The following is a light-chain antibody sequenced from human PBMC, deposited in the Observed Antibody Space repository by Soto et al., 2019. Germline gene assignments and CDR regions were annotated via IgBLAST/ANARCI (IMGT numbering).Light chain of an antibody. J-gene: IGKJ2*01. CDR1: QSISSY. Sequence: DIQMPQSPSSLSASLGDRVTITCRASQSISSYLNWYQQKPGKAPKLLIYAASSLQSGVPSRFSGSGSGTDFTLTISSLQPEDCATYYCQQSYSTPRTFGQGTKLELK. V-gene: IGKV1-39*01. CDR3: QQSYSTPRT. CDR2: AAS.